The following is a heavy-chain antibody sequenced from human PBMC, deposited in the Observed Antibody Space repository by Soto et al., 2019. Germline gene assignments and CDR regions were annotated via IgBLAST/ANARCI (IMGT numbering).Heavy chain of an antibody. CDR1: GCSISSSNW. Sequence: XETLSLTCAVSGCSISSSNWWSWVRQPPVKGLEWIGEIYHSGSTYYNMSLKSRVTISVDKSNNQFSLKLTSMTAADSAVYYCARVGYTSGHYFDYWGQGTLVTVSS. CDR3: ARVGYTSGHYFDY. CDR2: IYHSGST. J-gene: IGHJ4*02. D-gene: IGHD5-18*01. V-gene: IGHV4-4*02.